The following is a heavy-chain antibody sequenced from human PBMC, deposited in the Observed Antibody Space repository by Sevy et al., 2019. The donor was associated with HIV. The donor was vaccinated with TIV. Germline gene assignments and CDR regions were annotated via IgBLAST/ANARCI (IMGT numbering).Heavy chain of an antibody. Sequence: GGSLRLSCTASGFTFGDYAMSWFRQAPGKGLEWVGFIRSKAYGGTTEYAASVKGRFTISRDDSKSIAYLQMNSLKTEDTAEYYGTRDVLAGSYYYDSSGYYPDYWGQGTLVTVSS. CDR1: GFTFGDYA. CDR2: IRSKAYGGTT. D-gene: IGHD3-22*01. J-gene: IGHJ4*02. CDR3: TRDVLAGSYYYDSSGYYPDY. V-gene: IGHV3-49*03.